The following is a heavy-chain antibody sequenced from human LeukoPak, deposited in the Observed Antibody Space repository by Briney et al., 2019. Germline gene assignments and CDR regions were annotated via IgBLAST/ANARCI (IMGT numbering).Heavy chain of an antibody. Sequence: SETLSLTCNVSGGSISSSSYYWGWIRQPPGKGLEWIGCIYYSGSTNYNPSFKSRVIISVNTSKNQFSLNLTSVTAADTAVYYCARGGGEFNNWGQGTLVTVSS. V-gene: IGHV4-61*05. CDR2: IYYSGST. CDR1: GGSISSSSYY. D-gene: IGHD2-15*01. J-gene: IGHJ4*02. CDR3: ARGGGEFNN.